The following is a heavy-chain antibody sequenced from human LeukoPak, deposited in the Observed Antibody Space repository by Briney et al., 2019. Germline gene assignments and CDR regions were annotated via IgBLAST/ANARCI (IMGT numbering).Heavy chain of an antibody. CDR3: ATGSYPNY. J-gene: IGHJ4*02. D-gene: IGHD1-26*01. CDR1: GFTFSISA. CDR2: ISGSSGST. V-gene: IGHV3-23*01. Sequence: GGSLRLSCAASGFTFSISAMSWVRQAPGKGLEWVSAISGSSGSTFYADSVKGRFTISRDISKNTLYLQMNSLRAEDTAVYYCATGSYPNYWGQGTLVTVSS.